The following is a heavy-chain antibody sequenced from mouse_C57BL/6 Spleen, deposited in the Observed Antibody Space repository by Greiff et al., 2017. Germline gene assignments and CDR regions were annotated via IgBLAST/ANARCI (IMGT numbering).Heavy chain of an antibody. CDR3: ARRGNYGNYGAMDY. J-gene: IGHJ4*01. D-gene: IGHD2-1*01. V-gene: IGHV1-39*01. Sequence: VQLQQSGPELVKPGASVKISCKASGYSFTDYNMNWVKQSNGKSLEWIGVINPNYGTTSYNQKFKGKATLTVDQSSSTAYMRLNSLTSEDSAVXYCARRGNYGNYGAMDYWGQGTSVTVSS. CDR2: INPNYGTT. CDR1: GYSFTDYN.